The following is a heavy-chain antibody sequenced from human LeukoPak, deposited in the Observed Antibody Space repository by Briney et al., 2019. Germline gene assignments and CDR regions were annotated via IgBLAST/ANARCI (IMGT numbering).Heavy chain of an antibody. CDR2: IYPDDSDT. Sequence: GESLKISCKGSGYSFTNYWIGWVRQMPGKGLEWMGIIYPDDSDTRYSPSFQGQVTFSADKSISTAYLQWSSLKASDTAMYYCARLPGYCTGGSCYFDYWGREPWSPSPQ. CDR3: ARLPGYCTGGSCYFDY. J-gene: IGHJ4*02. D-gene: IGHD2-15*01. V-gene: IGHV5-51*01. CDR1: GYSFTNYW.